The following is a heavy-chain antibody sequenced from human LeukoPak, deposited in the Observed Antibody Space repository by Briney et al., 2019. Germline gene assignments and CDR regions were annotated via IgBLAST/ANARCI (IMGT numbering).Heavy chain of an antibody. CDR1: GFTFSSYA. CDR2: ISYDGSNK. CDR3: ARGPYYDILTGPDY. V-gene: IGHV3-30*04. D-gene: IGHD3-9*01. Sequence: PGGSLRLSCAASGFTFSSYAMHWVRQAPGKGLEWVAVISYDGSNKYYADSVKGRFTISRDNSKNTLYLQMNSLGAEDTAVYYCARGPYYDILTGPDYWGQGTLVTVSS. J-gene: IGHJ4*02.